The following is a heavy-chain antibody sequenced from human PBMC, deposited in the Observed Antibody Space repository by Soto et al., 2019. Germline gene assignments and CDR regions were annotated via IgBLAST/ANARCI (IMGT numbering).Heavy chain of an antibody. CDR2: IHYNGNS. V-gene: IGHV4-59*08. Sequence: PSETLSLTCTVSGGSMSGYYWSWIRQSPGKGLEWIGFIHYNGNSNSNPSLKSRGTISLDTSKSQFSLKLSSVTAADTAVYYCARRDISWNYFDYWGQGTLVTVSS. CDR1: GGSMSGYY. D-gene: IGHD6-13*01. J-gene: IGHJ4*02. CDR3: ARRDISWNYFDY.